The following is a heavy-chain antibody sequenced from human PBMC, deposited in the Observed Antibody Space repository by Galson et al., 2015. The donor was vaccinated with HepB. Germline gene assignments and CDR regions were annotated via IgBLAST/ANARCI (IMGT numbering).Heavy chain of an antibody. CDR3: AKSINFDTSGPSGN. Sequence: SLRLSCAGSGFTFSSFALNWVRQAPGKGLEWVSSINGDGVRTYYAESVKGRFIISRDNPKNTVFLQMTSLRAEDTAIYYCAKSINFDTSGPSGNWGQGILITVSS. V-gene: IGHV3-23*01. CDR2: INGDGVRT. CDR1: GFTFSSFA. J-gene: IGHJ4*02. D-gene: IGHD3-22*01.